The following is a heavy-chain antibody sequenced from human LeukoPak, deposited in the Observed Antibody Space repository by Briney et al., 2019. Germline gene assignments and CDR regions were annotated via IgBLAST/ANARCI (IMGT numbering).Heavy chain of an antibody. CDR2: INPDSGGT. V-gene: IGHV1-2*02. J-gene: IGHJ5*02. CDR3: ARSAAAAGRQNWFDP. CDR1: GYTFTGYY. Sequence: ASVKVSCKASGYTFTGYYMHWVRQAPGQGLEWMGWINPDSGGTNSAQKFQGRVTMTRDASITTVYIELNSLRFDDTAMYYCARSAAAAGRQNWFDPWGQGTLVTASS. D-gene: IGHD6-13*01.